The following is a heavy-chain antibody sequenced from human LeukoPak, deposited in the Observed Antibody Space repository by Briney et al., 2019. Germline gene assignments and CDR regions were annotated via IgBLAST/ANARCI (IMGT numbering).Heavy chain of an antibody. CDR3: ARGRRSSGWYEVGFDP. J-gene: IGHJ5*02. Sequence: SETLSLTCAVYGGSFSGYYWSWIRQPPGKGLEWIGEINHSGSTNYNPPLKSRVTISVDTSKNQFSLKLSSVTAADTAVYYCARGRRSSGWYEVGFDPWGQGTLVTVSS. V-gene: IGHV4-34*01. D-gene: IGHD6-19*01. CDR2: INHSGST. CDR1: GGSFSGYY.